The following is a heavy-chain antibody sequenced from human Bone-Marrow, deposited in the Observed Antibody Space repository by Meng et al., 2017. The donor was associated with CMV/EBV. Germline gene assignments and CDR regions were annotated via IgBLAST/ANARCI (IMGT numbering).Heavy chain of an antibody. CDR2: ISSSSSYI. CDR3: AKALGYDFWSGYYIDYYYGMDV. J-gene: IGHJ6*02. CDR1: GFSFSSYS. Sequence: GGSLRLSCAASGFSFSSYSMNWVRQAPGKGLEWVSSISSSSSYIYYADSVKGRFTISRDNAKNSLYLQMNSLRAEDTAAYNCAKALGYDFWSGYYIDYYYGMDVWGQGTTVTVAS. D-gene: IGHD3-3*01. V-gene: IGHV3-21*01.